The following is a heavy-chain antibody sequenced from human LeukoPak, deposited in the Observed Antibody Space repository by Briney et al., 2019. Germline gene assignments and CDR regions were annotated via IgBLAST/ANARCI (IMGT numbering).Heavy chain of an antibody. CDR3: ARGGSSSSWYEIGFDP. J-gene: IGHJ5*02. Sequence: SVKVSCKASGGTLSSYAISWVRQAPGQGLEWMGGIIPIFGTANYAQKFQGRVTITADESTSTAYMELSSLRSEDTAVYYCARGGSSSSWYEIGFDPWGQGTLVTVSS. CDR1: GGTLSSYA. CDR2: IIPIFGTA. V-gene: IGHV1-69*13. D-gene: IGHD6-13*01.